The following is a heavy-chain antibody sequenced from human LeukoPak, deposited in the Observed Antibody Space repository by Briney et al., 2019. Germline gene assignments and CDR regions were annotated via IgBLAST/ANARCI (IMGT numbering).Heavy chain of an antibody. Sequence: SETLSLTCTVPGGSISSYYWSWIRQPPGKGLEWIGYIYYSGSTNYNPSLKSRVTISVDTSKNQFSLKLSSVTAADTAVYYCARSPQDVEWELRFDYWGQGTLVTVSS. D-gene: IGHD1-26*01. CDR2: IYYSGST. J-gene: IGHJ4*02. CDR3: ARSPQDVEWELRFDY. V-gene: IGHV4-59*01. CDR1: GGSISSYY.